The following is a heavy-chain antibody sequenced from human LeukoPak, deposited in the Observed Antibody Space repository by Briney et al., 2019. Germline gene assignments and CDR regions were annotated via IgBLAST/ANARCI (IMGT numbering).Heavy chain of an antibody. CDR3: AKGPRTARFGDRHKGIFDY. V-gene: IGHV3-23*01. CDR2: ISGSGGRT. J-gene: IGHJ4*02. Sequence: GGSLRLSCAASGFTFSDYYMSWIRQAPGKGLEWVSDISGSGGRTYYVDSVKGRFTISRDNGKNMLYLQMNSLRAEDTAVYYCAKGPRTARFGDRHKGIFDYWGQGTLVTVSS. CDR1: GFTFSDYY. D-gene: IGHD3-10*01.